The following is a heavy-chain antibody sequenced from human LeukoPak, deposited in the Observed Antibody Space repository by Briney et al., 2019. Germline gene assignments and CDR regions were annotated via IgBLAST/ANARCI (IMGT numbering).Heavy chain of an antibody. Sequence: GGSLRLSCAASGFTFSSYAMSWVRQAPGKGLEWVSAISGSGGSTYYADSVKGRFTISRDNAKNLLYLQMNSLRAEDTAVYYCARKLTTVTSYYFDYWGQGTLVTVSS. D-gene: IGHD4-11*01. V-gene: IGHV3-23*01. CDR3: ARKLTTVTSYYFDY. J-gene: IGHJ4*02. CDR1: GFTFSSYA. CDR2: ISGSGGST.